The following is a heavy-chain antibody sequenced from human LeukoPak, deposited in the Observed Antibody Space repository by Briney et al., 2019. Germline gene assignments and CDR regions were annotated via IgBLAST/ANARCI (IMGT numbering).Heavy chain of an antibody. J-gene: IGHJ6*04. CDR1: NYRLSDYG. Sequence: ASVKVSCKASNYRLSDYGISWVRQAPGQGLEWMGWISGDNSNTKYTQKHPGRGTMSTDTFTSTALMELTSLRSNDTAVYYCARIFCSSSKCYSRGMDVWGKGTTVTVSS. V-gene: IGHV1-18*01. CDR3: ARIFCSSSKCYSRGMDV. CDR2: ISGDNSNT. D-gene: IGHD2-2*01.